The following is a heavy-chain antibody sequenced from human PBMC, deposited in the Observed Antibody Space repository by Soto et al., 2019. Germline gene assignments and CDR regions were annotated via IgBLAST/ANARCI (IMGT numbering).Heavy chain of an antibody. J-gene: IGHJ4*01. V-gene: IGHV3-23*01. CDR2: VSPHGANT. CDR3: AKEGVKTTGNLDY. CDR1: GFTFGSCG. Sequence: GGSLRLSCVASGFTFGSCGMNWVRQAPGKGLEWVAGVSPHGANTYYADSGRGRFIISRDDSRNTVSLDMNSLRGEDSAVHYCAKEGVKTTGNLDYWGHGTVVTGSS. D-gene: IGHD3-10*01.